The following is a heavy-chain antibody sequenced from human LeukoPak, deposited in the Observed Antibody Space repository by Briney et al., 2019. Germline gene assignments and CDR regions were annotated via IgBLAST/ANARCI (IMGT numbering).Heavy chain of an antibody. CDR3: AQTEGYYYDSSGYYYT. Sequence: PSETLSLTCAVSGGSISSSSYYWGWIRQPPGKGLEWIGSIYYSGSTYYNPSLKSRVTISVDTSKNQFSLKLSSVTAADTAVYYCAQTEGYYYDSSGYYYTWGQGTLVTVSS. D-gene: IGHD3-22*01. J-gene: IGHJ5*02. CDR2: IYYSGST. V-gene: IGHV4-39*01. CDR1: GGSISSSSYY.